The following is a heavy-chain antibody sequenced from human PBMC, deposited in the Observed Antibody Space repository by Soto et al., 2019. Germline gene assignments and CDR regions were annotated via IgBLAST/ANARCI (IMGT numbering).Heavy chain of an antibody. J-gene: IGHJ4*02. D-gene: IGHD3-3*01. CDR3: ARDFAYFDS. CDR1: GGSFKSGSYS. CDR2: VYHTGRT. Sequence: QVQLQESGPGLVKPSETLSLTCTVSGGSFKSGSYSWSWIRQPPGKGLEWIGYVYHTGRTSYNPSLKGRVSISMDTSKNQFSLNLDSVTAADTAVYFCARDFAYFDSWGQGTLVTVSS. V-gene: IGHV4-61*01.